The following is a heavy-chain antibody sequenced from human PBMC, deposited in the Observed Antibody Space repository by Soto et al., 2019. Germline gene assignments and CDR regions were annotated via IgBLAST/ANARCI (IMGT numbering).Heavy chain of an antibody. J-gene: IGHJ4*02. V-gene: IGHV3-7*03. CDR1: GFTFSSYW. D-gene: IGHD3-22*01. CDR3: ARDIVDYYDSSGYYLGY. Sequence: WWSMRLSCAASGFTFSSYWMSWVRQAPGKGLEWVANIKQDGSEKYYVDSVKGRFTISRDNAKNSLYLQMNSLRAEDTAVYYCARDIVDYYDSSGYYLGYWGQGTLVTVSS. CDR2: IKQDGSEK.